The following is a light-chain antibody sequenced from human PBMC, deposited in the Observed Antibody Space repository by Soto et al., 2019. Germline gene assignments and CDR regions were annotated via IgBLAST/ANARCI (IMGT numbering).Light chain of an antibody. V-gene: IGKV1-5*01. CDR1: QSISSV. Sequence: DTQTTHLPSTLVLSVGSRDTITSQASQSISSVLSCYQQKPVKASKLRIYDASSVESEVPSRFSGSRSGTEFTLTISSLQPDDFATYYSKQSKSHSRPFGQVTK. CDR3: KQSKSHSRP. CDR2: DAS. J-gene: IGKJ1*01.